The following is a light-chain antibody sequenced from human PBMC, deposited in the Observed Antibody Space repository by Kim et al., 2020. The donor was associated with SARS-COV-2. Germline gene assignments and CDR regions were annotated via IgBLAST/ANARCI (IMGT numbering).Light chain of an antibody. Sequence: GKRVTMSCSGSNSNIGSNTVHWFQQFPGTAPKLLIYSNNQRPSGVPDRFSGSKSGTSASLAIDGLQSEDEADYYCAAWDDSLNGPGFGGGTQLTVL. CDR3: AAWDDSLNGPG. V-gene: IGLV1-44*01. J-gene: IGLJ2*01. CDR2: SNN. CDR1: NSNIGSNT.